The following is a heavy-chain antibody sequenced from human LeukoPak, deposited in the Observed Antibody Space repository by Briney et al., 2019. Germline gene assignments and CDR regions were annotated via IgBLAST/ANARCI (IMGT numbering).Heavy chain of an antibody. CDR1: GFTFSTFA. J-gene: IGHJ4*02. CDR3: ATYGQVLLPFES. CDR2: IFPSGGEI. D-gene: IGHD2-8*02. V-gene: IGHV3-23*01. Sequence: GGSLRLSCAASGFTFSTFAMIWVRQPPGKGLEWVSSIFPSGGEIHYADSVRGRFTISRDNSKSTLSLQMNSLRAEDTAIYYCATYGQVLLPFESWGQGTLVTVSS.